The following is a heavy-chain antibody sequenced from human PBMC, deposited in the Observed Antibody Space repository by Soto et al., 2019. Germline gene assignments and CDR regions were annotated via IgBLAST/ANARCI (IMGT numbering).Heavy chain of an antibody. V-gene: IGHV3-23*01. CDR3: AKDLNPIAVAGGGDDAFDI. Sequence: GGSLRLSCAASGFTFSSYAMSWVRQAPGKGLEWVSAISGSGGSTYYADSVKGRFTISRDNSKNTLYLQMNSLRAEDTAVYYYAKDLNPIAVAGGGDDAFDIWGQGTMVTVSS. J-gene: IGHJ3*02. CDR2: ISGSGGST. CDR1: GFTFSSYA. D-gene: IGHD6-19*01.